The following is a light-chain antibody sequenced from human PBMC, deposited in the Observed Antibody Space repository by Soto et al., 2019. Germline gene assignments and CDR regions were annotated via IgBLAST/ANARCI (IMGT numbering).Light chain of an antibody. CDR1: QSFNSIY. J-gene: IGKJ1*01. CDR3: HQYDSWT. Sequence: EIVLTPSPGTPCLSPGERAPLSRRASQSFNSIYLAWYQQKPGQAPRLLIYGASSRATGIPDRFSGSGSGTDFTLTISRLEPEDFAVYYCHQYDSWTFGQGTTGDIK. CDR2: GAS. V-gene: IGKV3-20*01.